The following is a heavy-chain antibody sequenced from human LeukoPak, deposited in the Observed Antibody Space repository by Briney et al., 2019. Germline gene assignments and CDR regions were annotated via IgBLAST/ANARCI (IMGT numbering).Heavy chain of an antibody. J-gene: IGHJ4*02. CDR3: DGGYGDDPFDY. Sequence: GGSLRLSCAASGFTVTSNYMSWVRQAPGKGLEWVSVLYSGGTTYYADSVKGRFTISRDNSKNTLYLQMNSLRAEDTAVYYCDGGYGDDPFDYWGQGTLVTVSS. CDR1: GFTVTSNY. D-gene: IGHD4-17*01. CDR2: LYSGGTT. V-gene: IGHV3-53*01.